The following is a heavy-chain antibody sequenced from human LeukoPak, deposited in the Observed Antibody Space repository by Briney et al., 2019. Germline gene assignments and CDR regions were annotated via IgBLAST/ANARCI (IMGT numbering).Heavy chain of an antibody. CDR2: IIPILGIA. J-gene: IGHJ4*02. CDR1: GGTFSSYA. D-gene: IGHD6-13*01. CDR3: ARSGIAAAGTSSNYFDY. Sequence: GASVKVSCKASGGTFSSYAISWVRQAPGQGLGWMGRIIPILGIANYAQKFQGRVTITADKSTSTAYMELSSLRSEDTAVYYCARSGIAAAGTSSNYFDYWGQGTLVTVSS. V-gene: IGHV1-69*04.